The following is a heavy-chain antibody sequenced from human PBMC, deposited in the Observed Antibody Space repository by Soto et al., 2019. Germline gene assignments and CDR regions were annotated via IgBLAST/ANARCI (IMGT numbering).Heavy chain of an antibody. CDR3: ARELTMVRGVMAAFDI. J-gene: IGHJ3*02. CDR2: ISSSSSYI. CDR1: GFTFSSYS. Sequence: RRLTCASSGFTFSSYSMNWVGRAPGKGLEWVSSISSSSSYIYYADSVKGRFTISRDNAKNSLYLQMKSLRAEDTAVYYCARELTMVRGVMAAFDIWGQGTMVTVSS. D-gene: IGHD3-10*01. V-gene: IGHV3-21*01.